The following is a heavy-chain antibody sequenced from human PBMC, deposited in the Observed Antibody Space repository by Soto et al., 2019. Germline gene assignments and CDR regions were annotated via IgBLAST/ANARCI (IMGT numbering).Heavy chain of an antibody. CDR3: ASSYDILTGYSRRLYYFDY. V-gene: IGHV3-21*01. CDR1: GFTFSSYS. J-gene: IGHJ4*02. Sequence: GGSLRLSCAASGFTFSSYSMNWVRQAPGKGLEWVSSISSSSSYIYYADSVKGRFTISRDNAKNSLYLQMNSLRAEDTAVYYCASSYDILTGYSRRLYYFDYWGQGTLVTVSS. D-gene: IGHD3-9*01. CDR2: ISSSSSYI.